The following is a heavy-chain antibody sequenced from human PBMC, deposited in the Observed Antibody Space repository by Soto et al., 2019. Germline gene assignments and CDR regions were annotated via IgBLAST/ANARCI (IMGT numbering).Heavy chain of an antibody. CDR3: ARGGREYYDFWSGFPSGY. CDR1: GFTFSSYS. V-gene: IGHV3-21*01. J-gene: IGHJ4*02. CDR2: ISSSSSYI. Sequence: EVQLVESGGGLVKPGGSLRLSCAASGFTFSSYSMNWVRQAPGKGLEWVSSISSSSSYIYYADSVKGRFTISRDNAKNSLYLQMNSLRAEDTAVYYCARGGREYYDFWSGFPSGYWGQGTMVTVSS. D-gene: IGHD3-3*01.